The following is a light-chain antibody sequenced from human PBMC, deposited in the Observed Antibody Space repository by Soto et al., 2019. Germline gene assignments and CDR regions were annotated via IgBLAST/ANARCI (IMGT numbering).Light chain of an antibody. CDR2: DVS. V-gene: IGLV2-14*01. J-gene: IGLJ1*01. Sequence: SALTQPASVSGSPVQSITISCTGTSSDVGGYNYVSWYQQHPGKAPKLMIYDVSNRPSGVSNRFSGSKSGDTASLTISGLQAEDEADYYCSSYSSISAYVFGIGTKVTVL. CDR3: SSYSSISAYV. CDR1: SSDVGGYNY.